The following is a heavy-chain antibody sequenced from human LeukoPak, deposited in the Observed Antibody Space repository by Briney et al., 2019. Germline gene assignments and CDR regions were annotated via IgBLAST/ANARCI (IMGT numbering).Heavy chain of an antibody. CDR1: GFTFSSYA. CDR2: ISGSGGST. J-gene: IGHJ1*01. CDR3: ARERLAYCGGDCYSAEYFQH. Sequence: PGGSLRLSCAASGFTFSSYAMSWVRQAPGKGLEWVSAISGSGGSTYYADSVKGRFTISRDNSKNTLYLQMNSLRAEDTAVYYCARERLAYCGGDCYSAEYFQHWGQGTLVTVSS. V-gene: IGHV3-23*01. D-gene: IGHD2-21*02.